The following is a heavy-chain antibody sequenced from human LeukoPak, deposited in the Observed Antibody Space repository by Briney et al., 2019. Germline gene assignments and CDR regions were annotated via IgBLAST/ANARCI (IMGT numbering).Heavy chain of an antibody. Sequence: PAETLSLTCTVSGGSIRTYYWTWIRQPPGKGLEWVGYIHYSGSTNYNPALKSRGTISLDTSKNQFSLRLTSVTAADTAVYYCARWRPYFYDSSGYVDYWGQGTLVTVSS. CDR3: ARWRPYFYDSSGYVDY. V-gene: IGHV4-59*01. J-gene: IGHJ4*02. CDR1: GGSIRTYY. CDR2: IHYSGST. D-gene: IGHD3-22*01.